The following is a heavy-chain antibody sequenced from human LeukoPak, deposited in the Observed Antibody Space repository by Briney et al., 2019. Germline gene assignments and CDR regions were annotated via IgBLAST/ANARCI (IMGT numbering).Heavy chain of an antibody. CDR3: AKMKGQRLYDYCMDV. D-gene: IGHD2/OR15-2a*01. CDR2: MTGNGGP. J-gene: IGHJ6*03. Sequence: GGSLRLSCTASGFAFSSFAMSWVRQAPGKGLEGVSGMTGNGGPYSADSVKGRFTISRDNSANTLYMQMNSLRVEDTAIYYCAKMKGQRLYDYCMDVWGRGTTVTVSS. CDR1: GFAFSSFA. V-gene: IGHV3-23*01.